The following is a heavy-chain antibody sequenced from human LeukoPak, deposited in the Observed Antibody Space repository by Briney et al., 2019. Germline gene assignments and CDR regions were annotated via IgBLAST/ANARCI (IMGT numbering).Heavy chain of an antibody. Sequence: PSETLSLTCAVYGGSFRGYYWSWVRQPPGKGLEWIGEIDHSGSTYYNPSLKSRVTISIDRSKNQIALELSSVTAADTAVYYCAREIVGGFNPGAYWGQGTLVTVSS. CDR1: GGSFRGYY. CDR2: IDHSGST. V-gene: IGHV4-34*01. J-gene: IGHJ4*02. CDR3: AREIVGGFNPGAY. D-gene: IGHD1-14*01.